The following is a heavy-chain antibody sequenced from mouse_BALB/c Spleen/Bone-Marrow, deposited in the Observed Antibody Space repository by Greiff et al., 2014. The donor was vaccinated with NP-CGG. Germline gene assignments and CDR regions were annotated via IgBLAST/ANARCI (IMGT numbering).Heavy chain of an antibody. D-gene: IGHD4-1*01. CDR1: GFTFSGYA. CDR2: ISSGGSYT. Sequence: EVQLKQSGMGLVAPGKNLKLSCAASGFTFSGYAMSWVRQTPEKRLEWVATISSGGSYTYYPDSVKGRFTISKDNVKKPMDLQMRSLRAGDTAMYYCASLTGRDYWGQGTSLPVSA. V-gene: IGHV5-9-3*01. CDR3: ASLTGRDY. J-gene: IGHJ2*02.